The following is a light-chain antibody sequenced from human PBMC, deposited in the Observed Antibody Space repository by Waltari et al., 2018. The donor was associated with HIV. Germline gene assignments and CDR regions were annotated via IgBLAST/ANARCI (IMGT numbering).Light chain of an antibody. V-gene: IGLV2-8*01. CDR3: SSYAGSDNWV. J-gene: IGLJ3*02. CDR1: SSDIGRYDF. Sequence: QSALTQPPSASGSPGQSVTISCTGTSSDIGRYDFVSWYQQHPGKAPKLIIYEINERPAGVPERFSGSKSGNTATLAVSGLQADDEADYYCSSYAGSDNWVFGGGTTVTVL. CDR2: EIN.